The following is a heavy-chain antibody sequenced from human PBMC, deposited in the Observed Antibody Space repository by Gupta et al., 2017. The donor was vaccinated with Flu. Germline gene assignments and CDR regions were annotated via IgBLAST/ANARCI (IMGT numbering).Heavy chain of an antibody. V-gene: IGHV1-69*06. J-gene: IGHJ6*02. CDR2: IIPIFGTA. CDR1: GGTFSSYA. Sequence: QVQLVQSGAEVKKPGSSVKVSCKASGGTFSSYAISWVRPAPGQGLEWMGGIIPIFGTANYAQKFQGRVTITADKSTSTAYMELSSLRSEDTAVYYCARIAVAGTDYYYYGMDVWGQGTTVTVSS. D-gene: IGHD6-19*01. CDR3: ARIAVAGTDYYYYGMDV.